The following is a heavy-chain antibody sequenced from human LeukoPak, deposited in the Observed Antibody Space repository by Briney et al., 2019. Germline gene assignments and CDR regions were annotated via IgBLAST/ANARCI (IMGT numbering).Heavy chain of an antibody. V-gene: IGHV1-2*02. Sequence: VASVTVSCKASGYTFTGYYLHWVRQAPGQGVEWMGWINPNSGGTNYAQKFQGRVTMTRDTSLSTAYMELSRLRSDDTAVYYCARDRDDSSFLIDYWGQGTLVTVSS. CDR3: ARDRDDSSFLIDY. CDR2: INPNSGGT. CDR1: GYTFTGYY. J-gene: IGHJ4*02. D-gene: IGHD3-3*01.